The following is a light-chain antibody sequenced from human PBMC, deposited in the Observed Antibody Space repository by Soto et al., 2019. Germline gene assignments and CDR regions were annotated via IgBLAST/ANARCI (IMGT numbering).Light chain of an antibody. CDR1: QSVSSSD. J-gene: IGKJ1*01. CDR2: GAS. CDR3: HLYGASPPT. Sequence: EVVLTQSPGTLSLSPGERATLSCRASQSVSSSDLAWYQQKPDQAPRLLISGASGRATGIPDRFSASGSGTDFTLTIGRLEPEDSAVFYCHLYGASPPTFGQGTKVEI. V-gene: IGKV3-20*01.